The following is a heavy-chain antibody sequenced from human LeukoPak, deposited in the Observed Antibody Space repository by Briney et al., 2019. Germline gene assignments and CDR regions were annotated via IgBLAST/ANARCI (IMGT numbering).Heavy chain of an antibody. CDR3: AKDPGTPFDY. Sequence: GRSLRLSCAASGFTFSSYGMHWVRQAPGKGLEWVAVISYDGSNKYYADSVKGRFTISRDNSKNTLYLQMNSLRAEDTAVYYCAKDPGTPFDYWGQGTLVTVSS. D-gene: IGHD1-26*01. J-gene: IGHJ4*02. V-gene: IGHV3-30*18. CDR1: GFTFSSYG. CDR2: ISYDGSNK.